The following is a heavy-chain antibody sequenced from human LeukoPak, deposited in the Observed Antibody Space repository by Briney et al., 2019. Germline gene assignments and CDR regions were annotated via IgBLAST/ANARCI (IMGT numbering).Heavy chain of an antibody. CDR1: GGSISSSSCY. J-gene: IGHJ4*02. CDR2: IYYSGSA. Sequence: PSETLSLTCTVSGGSISSSSCYWGWIRQPPGKGLEWIGSIYYSGSAYYNPSLKSRVTISVDTSKNQFSLKLSSVTAADTAVHYCARVLWGSYRSSGDWGQGTLVTVSS. CDR3: ARVLWGSYRSSGD. V-gene: IGHV4-39*01. D-gene: IGHD3-16*02.